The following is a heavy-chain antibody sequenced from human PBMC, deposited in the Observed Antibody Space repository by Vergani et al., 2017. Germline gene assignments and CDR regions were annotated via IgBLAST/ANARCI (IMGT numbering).Heavy chain of an antibody. Sequence: QVQLVQSGAEVKKPGASVKVSCKASGYTFTGYYMHWVRQAPGQGLEWMGWINPNSGGTNYAQKFQGRVTMTRDTSISTAYMELSRLRSDDTAVYYCARDDYGSGRRGWFDPWGQGTLVTVSS. CDR2: INPNSGGT. D-gene: IGHD3-10*01. V-gene: IGHV1-2*02. J-gene: IGHJ5*02. CDR3: ARDDYGSGRRGWFDP. CDR1: GYTFTGYY.